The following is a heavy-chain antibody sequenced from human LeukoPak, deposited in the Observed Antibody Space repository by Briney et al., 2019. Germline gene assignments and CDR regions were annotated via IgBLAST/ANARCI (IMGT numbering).Heavy chain of an antibody. CDR2: ISAYNGNT. J-gene: IGHJ4*02. CDR3: AREISSGWYKENYFDY. CDR1: GYTFTSYG. V-gene: IGHV1-18*01. D-gene: IGHD6-19*01. Sequence: GASVKVSCKASGYTFTSYGISWVRQAPGQGLEWMGWISAYNGNTNYAQKLQGRVTMTTDTSTSTAYRELRSLRSDDTAVYYCAREISSGWYKENYFDYWGQGTLVTVSS.